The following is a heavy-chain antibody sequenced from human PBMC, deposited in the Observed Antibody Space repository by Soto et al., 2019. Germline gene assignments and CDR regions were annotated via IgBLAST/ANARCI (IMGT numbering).Heavy chain of an antibody. Sequence: VGSLRLSCAASGFTFSSYCMNWVRQAPGKGLEWVSCISGGGSNTGYADSVKGRFTISRDNAKNTLYLQMKSLRAEDTAIYYCVRGGGGGVFDPWGQGTLVTVSS. CDR3: VRGGGGGVFDP. D-gene: IGHD2-15*01. CDR1: GFTFSSYC. CDR2: ISGGGSNT. J-gene: IGHJ5*02. V-gene: IGHV3-21*04.